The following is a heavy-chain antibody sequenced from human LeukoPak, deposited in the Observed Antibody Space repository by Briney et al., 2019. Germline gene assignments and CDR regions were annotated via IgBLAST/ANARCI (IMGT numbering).Heavy chain of an antibody. Sequence: GSLRLSCAASGFTFSSYAMSWVRQAPGKGLEWIGYIYYSGSTNYNPSLKSRVTISVDTSKNQFSLKLSSVTAADTAVYYCARDWYYYDSSGYTRAFDIWGQGTMVTVSS. V-gene: IGHV4-59*01. CDR1: GFTFSSYA. CDR3: ARDWYYYDSSGYTRAFDI. J-gene: IGHJ3*02. D-gene: IGHD3-22*01. CDR2: IYYSGST.